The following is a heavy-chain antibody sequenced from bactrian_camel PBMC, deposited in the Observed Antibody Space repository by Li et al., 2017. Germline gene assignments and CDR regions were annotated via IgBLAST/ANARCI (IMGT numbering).Heavy chain of an antibody. D-gene: IGHD6*01. Sequence: HVQLVESGGGSVQAGASLTLSCAGSGVIYSSYCMAWYRQTPGHERDPREGVASICRDGATSYADSVKGRFTVSQDSAKNILYLQMHSLKSEDTALYYCATRYGSSSLSTPRGQGTQVTVS. J-gene: IGHJ4*01. CDR1: GVIYSSYC. V-gene: IGHV3S55*01. CDR2: ICRDGAT. CDR3: ATRYGSSSLSTP.